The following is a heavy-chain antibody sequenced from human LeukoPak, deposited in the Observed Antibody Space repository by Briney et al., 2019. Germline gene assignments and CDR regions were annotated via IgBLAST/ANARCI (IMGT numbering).Heavy chain of an antibody. J-gene: IGHJ4*02. CDR3: ARHLRQLWSRSDY. Sequence: SETLSLTCTVSGGSISSSSYYWGWIRQPPGKGLEWIGSIYYSGSTYYNPSLKSRVTISVDTSKNQFSLKLSSVTAADTAVCYCARHLRQLWSRSDYWGQGTLVTVSS. CDR2: IYYSGST. CDR1: GGSISSSSYY. V-gene: IGHV4-39*01. D-gene: IGHD5-18*01.